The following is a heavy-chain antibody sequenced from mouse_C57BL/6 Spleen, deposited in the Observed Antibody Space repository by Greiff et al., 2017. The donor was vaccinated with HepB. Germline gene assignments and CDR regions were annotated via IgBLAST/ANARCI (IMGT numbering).Heavy chain of an antibody. CDR2: IYPGDGDT. Sequence: VKLQESGPELVKPGASVKISCKASGYAFSSSWMNWVQQRPGMGLEWIGRIYPGDGDTNYNGKFKGKATLTADKSSSTAYMQLSSLTSEDSAVYSCARPAQAPWFAYWGQGTLVTVSA. J-gene: IGHJ3*01. D-gene: IGHD3-2*02. CDR3: ARPAQAPWFAY. V-gene: IGHV1-82*01. CDR1: GYAFSSSW.